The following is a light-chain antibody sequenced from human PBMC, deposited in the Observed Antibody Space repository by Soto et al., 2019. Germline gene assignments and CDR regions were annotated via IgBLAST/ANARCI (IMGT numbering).Light chain of an antibody. CDR1: QSVGTH. CDR3: QQHDDWPLT. V-gene: IGKV3-15*01. J-gene: IGKJ4*01. Sequence: EIVMTQSPVTLSVSPGERATLSCRASQSVGTHFVWYQQKPGQAPRLLIYGASTRATGMPDRFSGSGSGTEFTLTISNLQSEDFAVYYCQQHDDWPLTFGGGTRVEIK. CDR2: GAS.